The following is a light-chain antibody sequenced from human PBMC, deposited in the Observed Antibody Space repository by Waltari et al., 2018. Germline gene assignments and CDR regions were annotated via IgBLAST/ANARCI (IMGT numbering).Light chain of an antibody. CDR1: QTIRTTY. Sequence: EIVLTQSPGTLSLSPGEGATLSCRPSQTIRTTYLAWYQQKPGQAPTLLIYGTFTRATGIPDRFTGSGSGTAFSLTISSLEPEDFATYYCQQYDISPLAFGGGTKVEIK. CDR2: GTF. V-gene: IGKV3-20*01. CDR3: QQYDISPLA. J-gene: IGKJ4*01.